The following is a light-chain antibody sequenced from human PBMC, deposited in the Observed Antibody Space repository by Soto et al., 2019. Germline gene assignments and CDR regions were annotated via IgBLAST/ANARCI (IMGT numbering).Light chain of an antibody. CDR3: QQRSNWPPS. Sequence: EIVLTQSPATLSLSPGERATLSCRASQSVSSYLAWYQQKPGQAPRLLIYDASNRATGIPARFSGSGSGPDVTLTISRLEHEEFAVYYCQQRSNWPPSFGQGTKQEIK. CDR2: DAS. V-gene: IGKV3-11*01. J-gene: IGKJ2*01. CDR1: QSVSSY.